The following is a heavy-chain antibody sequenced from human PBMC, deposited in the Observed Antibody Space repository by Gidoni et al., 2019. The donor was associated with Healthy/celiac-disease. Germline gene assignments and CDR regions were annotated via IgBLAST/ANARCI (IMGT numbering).Heavy chain of an antibody. D-gene: IGHD3-9*01. CDR3: ARLLFADDILTGYYNGNYYYGMDV. CDR2: IYPGDSDT. V-gene: IGHV5-51*01. Sequence: EVQLVQSGAEVKKPGESLKISCKGSGYSFTSYWIGWVRQRPGKGLEWMGIIYPGDSDTRYSPSFQGQVTISADKSISTAYLQWSSLKASDTAMYYCARLLFADDILTGYYNGNYYYGMDVWGQGTTVTVSS. J-gene: IGHJ6*02. CDR1: GYSFTSYW.